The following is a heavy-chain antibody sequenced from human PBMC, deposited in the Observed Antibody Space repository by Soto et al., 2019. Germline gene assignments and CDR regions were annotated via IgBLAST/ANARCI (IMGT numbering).Heavy chain of an antibody. V-gene: IGHV3-48*01. Sequence: GGSLRLSCAASGFTFSSYSMNWVRQAPGKGLEWVSYISSSSSTIYYADSVKGRFTISRDNAKNSLYLQMNSLRAEDTAVYYCARDGESDYYGSGSQNWFDPWGQGTLVTVSS. CDR3: ARDGESDYYGSGSQNWFDP. CDR2: ISSSSSTI. D-gene: IGHD3-10*01. CDR1: GFTFSSYS. J-gene: IGHJ5*02.